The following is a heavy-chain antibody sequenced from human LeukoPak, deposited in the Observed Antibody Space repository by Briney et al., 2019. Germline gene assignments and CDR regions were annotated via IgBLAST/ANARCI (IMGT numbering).Heavy chain of an antibody. CDR2: ISSSGSTI. Sequence: PGGSLRLSCAASGFTFSDYYMSWIRQAPGKGLEWVSYISSSGSTIYYADSVKGRFTISRDNAKNSLYLQMNSLRAEDTAVYYCARDSADSGSYYGDDAFDIWGQGTMVTVSS. D-gene: IGHD1-26*01. J-gene: IGHJ3*02. V-gene: IGHV3-11*01. CDR3: ARDSADSGSYYGDDAFDI. CDR1: GFTFSDYY.